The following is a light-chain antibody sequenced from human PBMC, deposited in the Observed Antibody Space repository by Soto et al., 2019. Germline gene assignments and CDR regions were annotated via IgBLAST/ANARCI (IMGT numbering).Light chain of an antibody. J-gene: IGLJ1*01. V-gene: IGLV2-8*01. Sequence: QSVLTQPPSASGSPGQSVTISCTGTSSDVGGYNYVSWFQQHPGKAPKLMIYEVTKRPSGAPDRFSGSKSGNTASLTVSGLQAEDEADYYCSSYAGSTFDGFGTGTKGTVL. CDR1: SSDVGGYNY. CDR2: EVT. CDR3: SSYAGSTFDG.